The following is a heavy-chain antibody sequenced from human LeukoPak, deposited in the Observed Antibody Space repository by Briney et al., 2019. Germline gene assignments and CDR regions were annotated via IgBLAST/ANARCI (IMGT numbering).Heavy chain of an antibody. V-gene: IGHV3-53*01. J-gene: IGHJ3*02. D-gene: IGHD3-9*01. Sequence: GGSLRLSCAASGFTVSSNYMSWVRQAPGKGLEWVSVIYSGGSTYYADSVKGRFTISRDNSKNTLYLQMNSLRAEDTAVYYCAREGLNYDILTGYSHGAFDIWGQGTMVTVSS. CDR2: IYSGGST. CDR1: GFTVSSNY. CDR3: AREGLNYDILTGYSHGAFDI.